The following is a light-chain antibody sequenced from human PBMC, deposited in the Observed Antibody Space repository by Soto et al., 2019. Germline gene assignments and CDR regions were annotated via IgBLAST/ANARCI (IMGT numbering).Light chain of an antibody. V-gene: IGKV4-1*01. CDR3: QQYDSSPQT. CDR2: WAS. J-gene: IGKJ2*01. CDR1: QRVLYSSNNKNY. Sequence: DIVMTQSPDSLAVSLGERATINCKSSQRVLYSSNNKNYLAWYQQKPGQPPKLLIYWASTRESGVPDRFSGSGSGTDFSLTISSLQAEDVAVYYCQQYDSSPQTFGQGTKLEIK.